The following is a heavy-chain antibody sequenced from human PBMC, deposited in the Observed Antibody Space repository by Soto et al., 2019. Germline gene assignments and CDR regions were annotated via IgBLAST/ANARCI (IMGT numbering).Heavy chain of an antibody. J-gene: IGHJ5*02. CDR2: ISSSSSTI. Sequence: EVQLVESGGGLVQPGGSLRLSCAASGFTFSRYSMNWVRQAPGKGLEWVSYISSSSSTIYHADSVKGRFTISRDNAKNSLYLQMNRLRDEDTAVYYCARGHSSGYNWFDPWGQGTLVTVSS. V-gene: IGHV3-48*02. CDR3: ARGHSSGYNWFDP. D-gene: IGHD6-19*01. CDR1: GFTFSRYS.